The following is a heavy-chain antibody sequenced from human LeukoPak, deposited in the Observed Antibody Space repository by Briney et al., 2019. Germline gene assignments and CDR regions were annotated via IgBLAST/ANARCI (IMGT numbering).Heavy chain of an antibody. CDR3: ARVLRGNCLLS. Sequence: PSETLSLTCTVSGGPISSYYWSWIRQPPGKGLEWIGYIYYSGSTNYNPSLKSRVTISVDTSKNQFSLKLSSVTAADTAVYYCARVLRGNCLLSWGQGTLVTVSS. V-gene: IGHV4-59*01. CDR2: IYYSGST. J-gene: IGHJ4*02. CDR1: GGPISSYY. D-gene: IGHD2-15*01.